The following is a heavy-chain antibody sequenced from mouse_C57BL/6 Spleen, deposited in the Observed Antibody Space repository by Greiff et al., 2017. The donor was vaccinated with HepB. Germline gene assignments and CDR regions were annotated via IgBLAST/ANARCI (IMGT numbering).Heavy chain of an antibody. J-gene: IGHJ2*01. CDR2: IDPEDGDT. Sequence: VQLQQSGAELVRPGASVKLSCTASGFNIKDYYMHWVKQRPEQGLEWIGRIDPEDGDTEYAPKFQGKATMTADTSSNTAYLQLSSLTSEDTAVYYCTRQLRLRGYFDYWGQGTTLTVSS. CDR3: TRQLRLRGYFDY. D-gene: IGHD3-2*02. V-gene: IGHV14-1*01. CDR1: GFNIKDYY.